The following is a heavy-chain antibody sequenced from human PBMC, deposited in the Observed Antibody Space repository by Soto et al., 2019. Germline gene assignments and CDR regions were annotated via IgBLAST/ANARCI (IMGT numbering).Heavy chain of an antibody. Sequence: QITLKESGPTLVKPTQTLTLTCTFSGFSLSSTRMAVGWIRQPPGKALEWLALIYWDEDKRYSPFLKSRLTTTXXXSKNQVXLTMSXMXXXXTARYYCAHXVVAGLGYYFDYWGQGTLVTVSS. CDR2: IYWDEDK. CDR1: GFSLSSTRMA. D-gene: IGHD6-19*01. CDR3: AHXVVAGLGYYFDY. J-gene: IGHJ4*02. V-gene: IGHV2-5*02.